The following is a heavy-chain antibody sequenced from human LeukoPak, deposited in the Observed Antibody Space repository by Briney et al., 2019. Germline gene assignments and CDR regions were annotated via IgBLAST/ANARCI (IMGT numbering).Heavy chain of an antibody. CDR1: GGSISSYY. D-gene: IGHD2-2*01. Sequence: SETLSLTCTVYGGSISSYYWSWIRQPPGKGLEWIGYIYTSGSTNYNPSLKSRVTISVDTSKNQFSLKLSSVTAADTAVYYCARLPYPNYYYYYMDVWGKGTTVTVSS. J-gene: IGHJ6*03. CDR3: ARLPYPNYYYYYMDV. V-gene: IGHV4-4*09. CDR2: IYTSGST.